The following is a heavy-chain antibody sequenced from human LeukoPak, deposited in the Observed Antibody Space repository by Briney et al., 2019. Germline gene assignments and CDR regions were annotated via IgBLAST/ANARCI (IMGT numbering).Heavy chain of an antibody. D-gene: IGHD6-6*01. CDR1: GDSISSSSYY. Sequence: PSETLSLTCTVSGDSISSSSYYWGWIRQPPGKGLEWIGSIYSSGSTDYNPSLKSRVTILVDTSKNQFSLRLRSVTAADTAVYFCVKEKLVPFDYWGQGMLVIVSS. V-gene: IGHV4-39*07. CDR3: VKEKLVPFDY. CDR2: IYSSGST. J-gene: IGHJ4*02.